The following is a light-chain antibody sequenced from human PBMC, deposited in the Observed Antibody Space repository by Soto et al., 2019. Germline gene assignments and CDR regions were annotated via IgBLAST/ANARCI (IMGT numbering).Light chain of an antibody. CDR3: AAWDDSLNGLVV. J-gene: IGLJ2*01. V-gene: IGLV1-44*01. CDR1: SSNIGSNT. CDR2: SNN. Sequence: QSVLTQPPSASGTPGQRVTISCSGSSSNIGSNTVNWYQQLPGTAPKLLIYSNNQRPSGVPDRFSGSKSGTSASLAISGRQSEDEADYYGAAWDDSLNGLVVFGGGTTLTVL.